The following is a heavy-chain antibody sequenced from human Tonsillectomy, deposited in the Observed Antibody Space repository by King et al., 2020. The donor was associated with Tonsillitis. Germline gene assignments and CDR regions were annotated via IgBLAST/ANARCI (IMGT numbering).Heavy chain of an antibody. D-gene: IGHD4-11*01. CDR1: GFTFSTYG. CDR2: IRYDGSNK. V-gene: IGHV3-30*02. CDR3: AKELDYSDFDYSDNDYYYYGLDI. J-gene: IGHJ6*02. Sequence: HVQLVESGGGVVQPGGSLSLSCAASGFTFSTYGIHWVRQAPGKGLEWVAFIRYDGSNKYYADSVKGRFTISRDNSKNTLSLQMNTLRAEDTAVYYCAKELDYSDFDYSDNDYYYYGLDIWGQGTTVTVSS.